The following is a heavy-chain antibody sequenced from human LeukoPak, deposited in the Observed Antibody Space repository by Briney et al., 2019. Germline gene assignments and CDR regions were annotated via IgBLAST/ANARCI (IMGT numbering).Heavy chain of an antibody. CDR1: GGSICNYY. CDR2: IYASGST. D-gene: IGHD2/OR15-2a*01. J-gene: IGHJ4*02. V-gene: IGHV4-4*07. CDR3: ARDFYGDDGHHPFDY. Sequence: SDTLSLTCSVSGGSICNYYWNWLRQPAGKGLEWIGRIYASGSTNYNPSLKSRVTISMDKSKNHFSLNLKSVTAADTAFYYCARDFYGDDGHHPFDYWGQGIQVTVSS.